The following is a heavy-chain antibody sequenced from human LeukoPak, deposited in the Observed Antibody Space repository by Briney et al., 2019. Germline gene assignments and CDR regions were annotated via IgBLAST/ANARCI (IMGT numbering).Heavy chain of an antibody. J-gene: IGHJ3*02. CDR1: GGSFSGYY. Sequence: SETLSLTCAVYGGSFSGYYWSWIRQPPGKGLEWIGEINHSGSTNYNPSLKSRVTISVDTSKNQFSLKLSSVTAADTAVYYCARAEYSSGLAAFDIWGQGTMVTVSS. V-gene: IGHV4-34*01. CDR3: ARAEYSSGLAAFDI. CDR2: INHSGST. D-gene: IGHD6-19*01.